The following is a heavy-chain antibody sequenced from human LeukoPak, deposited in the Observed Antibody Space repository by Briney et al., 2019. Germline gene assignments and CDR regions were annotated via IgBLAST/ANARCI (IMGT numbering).Heavy chain of an antibody. CDR1: GYTFTGYY. D-gene: IGHD6-19*01. V-gene: IGHV1-2*02. Sequence: PAASVKVSCKASGYTFTGYYMHWVRQAPGQGLEWMGWINPNSGGTNYAQKFQGRVTMTRDTSISTAYMELSRLRSEDTAVYYCARDHHGSGWYRYDYWGQGTLVTVSS. J-gene: IGHJ4*02. CDR2: INPNSGGT. CDR3: ARDHHGSGWYRYDY.